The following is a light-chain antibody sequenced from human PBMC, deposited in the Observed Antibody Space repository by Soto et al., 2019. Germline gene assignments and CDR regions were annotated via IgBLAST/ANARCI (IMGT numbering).Light chain of an antibody. Sequence: DIQMTQSPSSLSASVGDRVTITCRTSQSISSYLHWYQQKPGKAPKLLIYAASSLQSGVPSRFSGSESETDFTLTISSLQPEDFATYYCQQSYSTPYTFGQGTKLELK. J-gene: IGKJ2*01. V-gene: IGKV1-39*01. CDR1: QSISSY. CDR2: AAS. CDR3: QQSYSTPYT.